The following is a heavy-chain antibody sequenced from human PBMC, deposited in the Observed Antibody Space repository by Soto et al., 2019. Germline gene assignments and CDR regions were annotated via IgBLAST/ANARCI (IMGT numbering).Heavy chain of an antibody. CDR3: TGDQGPTSMAV. D-gene: IGHD7-27*01. CDR1: GFTFSDSF. Sequence: QVQLVESGGGLVKPGGSLRLSCAASGFTFSDSFMSWSRQTPGKGLEWLSYISGRDGNIYYADSVRGRFTISRDNAKYSLYRQMNSLRAEDTALFYCTGDQGPTSMAVWGRGTTFTGSP. CDR2: ISGRDGNI. V-gene: IGHV3-11*01. J-gene: IGHJ6*04.